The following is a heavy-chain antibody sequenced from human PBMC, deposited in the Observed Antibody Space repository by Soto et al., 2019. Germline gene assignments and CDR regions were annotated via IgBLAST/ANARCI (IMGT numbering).Heavy chain of an antibody. V-gene: IGHV3-33*01. CDR2: IWNDGIRK. J-gene: IGHJ4*02. D-gene: IGHD3-22*01. CDR3: ARDDDYEANAFDY. Sequence: GGSLRLSCAASGFTFSRYGMHWVRQAPGKGLEWVALIWNDGIRKVYVDSVKGRFTISRDNSKNTLDLQMNSLRAEDTAVYYCARDDDYEANAFDYWGTGTMVTVS. CDR1: GFTFSRYG.